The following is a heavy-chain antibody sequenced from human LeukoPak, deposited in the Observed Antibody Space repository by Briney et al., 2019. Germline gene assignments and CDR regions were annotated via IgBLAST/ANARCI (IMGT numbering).Heavy chain of an antibody. J-gene: IGHJ3*02. D-gene: IGHD2-21*01. CDR2: INPSSGGT. V-gene: IGHV1-2*02. CDR3: AREHTADAFDI. Sequence: ASVKVSCKASGYTFTDYYMHWVRQAPGQGLEWMGWINPSSGGTNYAQKFQIRVTMTRDRSSTTAYMELSRLRSDDTAVYYCAREHTADAFDIWGQGTMVTVSS. CDR1: GYTFTDYY.